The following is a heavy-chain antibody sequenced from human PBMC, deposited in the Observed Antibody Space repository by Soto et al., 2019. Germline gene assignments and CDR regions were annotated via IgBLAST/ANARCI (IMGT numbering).Heavy chain of an antibody. CDR1: GFTFSSYA. CDR2: ISYDGSNK. Sequence: GGSLRLSCAASGFTFSSYAMHWVRQAPGKGLEWVAVISYDGSNKYYADSVKGRFTISRDNSKNTLYLQMNSLRAEDTAVYYCARARWIHQEGWFDPWGQGTLVTVSS. D-gene: IGHD5-18*01. V-gene: IGHV3-30-3*01. J-gene: IGHJ5*02. CDR3: ARARWIHQEGWFDP.